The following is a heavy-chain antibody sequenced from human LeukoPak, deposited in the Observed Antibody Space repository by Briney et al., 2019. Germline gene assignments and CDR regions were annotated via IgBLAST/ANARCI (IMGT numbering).Heavy chain of an antibody. J-gene: IGHJ4*02. CDR3: AKDAEPTYTYGKIDY. Sequence: GRSLRLSCAASGFTFDDYGMHWVRQAPGKGLEWVSGISWNSGSIGYADSVKGRLTISRDNAKNSLYLQINSLRAEDTALYYCAKDAEPTYTYGKIDYWGQGTLVTVSS. CDR1: GFTFDDYG. CDR2: ISWNSGSI. D-gene: IGHD5-18*01. V-gene: IGHV3-9*01.